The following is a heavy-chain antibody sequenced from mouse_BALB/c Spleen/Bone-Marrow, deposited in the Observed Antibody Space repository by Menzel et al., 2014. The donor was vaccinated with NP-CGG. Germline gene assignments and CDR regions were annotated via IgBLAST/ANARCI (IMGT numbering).Heavy chain of an antibody. CDR3: TRSPITTVVAETMDC. V-gene: IGHV1S22*01. CDR1: GYTFTSYW. CDR2: IYPFSGSS. Sequence: LQQSGSELVRPGTSVKLSCKASGYTFTSYWMHWVKQRPGQGLEWIGNIYPFSGSSNYDEKFESKATLTVDTSSSTAYMQLSSLTSEDSAVYYCTRSPITTVVAETMDCWGQGTSVTVSS. D-gene: IGHD1-1*01. J-gene: IGHJ4*01.